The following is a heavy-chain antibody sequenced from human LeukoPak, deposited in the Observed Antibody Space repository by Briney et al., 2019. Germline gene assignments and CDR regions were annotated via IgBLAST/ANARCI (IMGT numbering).Heavy chain of an antibody. V-gene: IGHV3-13*01. Sequence: GGSLRLSCVASGLTFSSYDMHWIRQPPGKGLEWVSSIGATGDTYYAGSVKGRFTISRENDKKSVYLQMSSLSAGDTAVYFCVLGAYWNDDKNAFHIWGPGTMVIVSS. CDR3: VLGAYWNDDKNAFHI. D-gene: IGHD1-1*01. J-gene: IGHJ3*02. CDR2: IGATGDT. CDR1: GLTFSSYD.